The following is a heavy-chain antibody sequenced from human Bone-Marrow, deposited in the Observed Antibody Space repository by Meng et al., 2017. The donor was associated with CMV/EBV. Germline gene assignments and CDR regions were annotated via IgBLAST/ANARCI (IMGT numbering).Heavy chain of an antibody. Sequence: LALTCAASGFTFSSYWMHWVRHAPGKGLVWVSRINSHGSSTSYADSVKGRFTISRDNAKNTLYLQMNSLRAEDTAVYYCARGPHIVVRKGMDVWGQGTTVTVYS. J-gene: IGHJ6*02. CDR1: GFTFSSYW. V-gene: IGHV3-74*01. D-gene: IGHD2-21*01. CDR2: INSHGSST. CDR3: ARGPHIVVRKGMDV.